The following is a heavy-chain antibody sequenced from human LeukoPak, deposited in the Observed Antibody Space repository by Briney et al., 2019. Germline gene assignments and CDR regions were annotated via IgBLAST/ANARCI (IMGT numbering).Heavy chain of an antibody. V-gene: IGHV3-48*03. CDR3: ATAFALDY. CDR2: IDYSGSTI. CDR1: GFTFITYE. J-gene: IGHJ4*02. D-gene: IGHD3-16*01. Sequence: GGSLRLSCTASGFTFITYEVTWVRQAPGKGLEWLSYIDYSGSTIYYGDSVEGRFTVSIDNVKNSLYLQMNSLRVDDTAVYYCATAFALDYWGEVSLVPVSS.